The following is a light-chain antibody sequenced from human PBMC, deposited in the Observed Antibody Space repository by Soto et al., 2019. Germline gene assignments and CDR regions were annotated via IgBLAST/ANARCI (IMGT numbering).Light chain of an antibody. J-gene: IGLJ7*01. CDR3: QTWGTGIAV. CDR2: LNSDGSP. V-gene: IGLV4-69*01. Sequence: QLVLTQSPSASASLGASVKLTCTVSSGYSSYAIAWHQQQPEKGPRYLMKLNSDGSPSKGDGIPGRFSGSSSGAERYLTISSLQSEDEADYYCQTWGTGIAVFGGGTQLTVL. CDR1: SGYSSYA.